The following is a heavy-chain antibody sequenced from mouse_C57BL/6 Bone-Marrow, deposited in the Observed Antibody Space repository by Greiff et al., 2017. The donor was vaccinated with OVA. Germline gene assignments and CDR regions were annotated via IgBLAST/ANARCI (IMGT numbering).Heavy chain of an antibody. Sequence: QVQLQQPGAELVMPGASVKLSCKASGYTFTSYWMHWVKQRPGQGLEWIGEIDPSDSYTNYNQKFKGKSTLTVDKSSSTAYMQLSSLTSEDSAVYYCGTGTDYWGQGTTLTVSS. J-gene: IGHJ2*01. CDR1: GYTFTSYW. D-gene: IGHD4-1*01. CDR2: IDPSDSYT. V-gene: IGHV1-69*01. CDR3: GTGTDY.